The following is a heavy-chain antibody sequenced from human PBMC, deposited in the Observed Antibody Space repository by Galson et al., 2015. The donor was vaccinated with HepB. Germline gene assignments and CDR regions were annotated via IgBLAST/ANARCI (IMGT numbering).Heavy chain of an antibody. V-gene: IGHV1-18*01. CDR1: GYTFTSYG. D-gene: IGHD2-15*01. Sequence: SVKVSCKASGYTFTSYGISWVRQAPGQGLEWVGWISAYNGNTNYAQKLQGRVTMTTDTSTSTAYMELRSLRSDDTAVYYCARVGGPVVLNAFDIWGQGTMVTVSS. J-gene: IGHJ3*02. CDR3: ARVGGPVVLNAFDI. CDR2: ISAYNGNT.